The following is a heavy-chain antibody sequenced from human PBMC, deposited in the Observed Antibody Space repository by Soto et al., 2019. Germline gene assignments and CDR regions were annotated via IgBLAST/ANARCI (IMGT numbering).Heavy chain of an antibody. CDR3: ASPYCSGGSCYHTEYFQH. CDR1: GFSFSYYA. V-gene: IGHV3-30*03. D-gene: IGHD2-15*01. Sequence: QPGGSLRLSCAASGFSFSYYAMHWVRQAPGKGLEWVAVIAYDASKKYYADSVKGRFTISRDNSKNTLYLQMNSLRDEDTAVYYCASPYCSGGSCYHTEYFQHWGQGTLVTVSS. CDR2: IAYDASKK. J-gene: IGHJ1*01.